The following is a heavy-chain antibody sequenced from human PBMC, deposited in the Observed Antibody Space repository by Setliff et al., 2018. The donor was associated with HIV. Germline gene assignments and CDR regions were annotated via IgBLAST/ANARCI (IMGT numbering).Heavy chain of an antibody. CDR1: GGSINSSSYY. CDR2: ISYSGGI. CDR3: ARDRSFSGIAVAPTGLGY. D-gene: IGHD6-19*01. V-gene: IGHV4-39*07. J-gene: IGHJ4*02. Sequence: TLSLTCTVSGGSINSSSYYWGWIRQPPGKGLDWIGSISYSGGIYYNPSLKSRVTISVDTSKNQFSLKLSSVTAADTAVYYCARDRSFSGIAVAPTGLGYWGQGTLVTVSS.